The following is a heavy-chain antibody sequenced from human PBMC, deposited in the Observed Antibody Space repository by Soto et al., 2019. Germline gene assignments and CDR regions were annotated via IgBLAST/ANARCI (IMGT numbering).Heavy chain of an antibody. Sequence: GGSLRLSCAASGFTFSDYYMSWVRQAPGKGLEWVAEIWYDGSNEYYGDSVKGRFTISRDNSENTLYLQLNSLRAEDTAVYYCARVPEAGRPLFDYWGQGALVTVSS. J-gene: IGHJ4*02. CDR1: GFTFSDYY. CDR2: IWYDGSNE. V-gene: IGHV3-33*08. CDR3: ARVPEAGRPLFDY. D-gene: IGHD6-6*01.